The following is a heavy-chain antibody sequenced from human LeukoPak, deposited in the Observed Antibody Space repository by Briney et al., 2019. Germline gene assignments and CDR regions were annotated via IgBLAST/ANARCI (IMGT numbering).Heavy chain of an antibody. D-gene: IGHD6-13*01. CDR3: ASRGYSSSWSD. CDR2: INHSGST. V-gene: IGHV4-34*01. J-gene: IGHJ4*02. CDR1: GGSFSGYY. Sequence: SETLPLTCAVYGGSFSGYYWSWIRQPPGKGLEWIGEINHSGSTNHNPSLKSRVTISVDTSKNQFSLKLSSVTAADTAVYYCASRGYSSSWSDWGQGTLVTVSS.